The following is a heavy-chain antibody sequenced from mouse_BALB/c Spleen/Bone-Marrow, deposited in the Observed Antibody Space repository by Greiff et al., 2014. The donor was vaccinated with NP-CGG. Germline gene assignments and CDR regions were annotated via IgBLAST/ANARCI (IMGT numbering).Heavy chain of an antibody. CDR3: ARFITSLVYFDY. CDR1: GFTFSSYA. D-gene: IGHD1-1*01. Sequence: DVKLVESGGGLVKPGGSLKLSCAASGFTFSSYAMSWVRQTPEKRLEWVATISSGGSYTYYPDSVKGRFTISRDNAKNTLYLQMSSLRSEDTDMYYCARFITSLVYFDYWGQGTTLTVSS. CDR2: ISSGGSYT. V-gene: IGHV5-9-1*01. J-gene: IGHJ2*01.